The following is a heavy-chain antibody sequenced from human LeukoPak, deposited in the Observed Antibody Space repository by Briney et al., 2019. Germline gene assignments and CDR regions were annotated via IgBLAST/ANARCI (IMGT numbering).Heavy chain of an antibody. V-gene: IGHV4-4*07. Sequence: SETLSLTCTVSGGSISSYYWSWIRQPAGKGLEWIGRIYTSGSTNYNPSLKSRVTISVDKFKNQFSLKLSSVTAADTAVYYCAREDLAAAGFDYWGQGTLVTVSS. CDR1: GGSISSYY. CDR3: AREDLAAAGFDY. D-gene: IGHD6-13*01. J-gene: IGHJ4*02. CDR2: IYTSGST.